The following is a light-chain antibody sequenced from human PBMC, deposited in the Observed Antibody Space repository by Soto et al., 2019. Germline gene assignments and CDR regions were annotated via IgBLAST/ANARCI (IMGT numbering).Light chain of an antibody. CDR2: EDN. Sequence: NFMLTQPHSVSESPGKTVTISCTGSSGSIASGYVQWYQQRPGSAPTTLIYEDNRRPAGVPDRFSGSIDSSSNSASLTISGLRPEDEADYSCQSSDGTNMVFGGGTELTVL. CDR1: SGSIASGY. CDR3: QSSDGTNMV. V-gene: IGLV6-57*02. J-gene: IGLJ2*01.